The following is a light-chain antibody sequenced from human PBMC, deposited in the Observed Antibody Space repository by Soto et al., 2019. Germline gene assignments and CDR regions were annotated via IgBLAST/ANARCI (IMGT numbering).Light chain of an antibody. V-gene: IGKV3-11*01. Sequence: EIVLTQSPATLSLSPGDRATLSCRASQSIGIYLAWYQQKPGQAPRLLIHDTSNRATGIPARFRGSGSGTDFSLTISSLEPDDFAVYYCQQRSHWITFGQGTRLDIK. CDR3: QQRSHWIT. CDR1: QSIGIY. CDR2: DTS. J-gene: IGKJ5*01.